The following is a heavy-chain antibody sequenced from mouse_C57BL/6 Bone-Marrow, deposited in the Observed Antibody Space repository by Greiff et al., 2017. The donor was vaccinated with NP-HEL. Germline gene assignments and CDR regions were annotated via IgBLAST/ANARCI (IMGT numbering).Heavy chain of an antibody. V-gene: IGHV1-82*01. D-gene: IGHD1-1*01. CDR2: IYPGDGDT. CDR3: ARGIYYGSSWAY. J-gene: IGHJ3*01. Sequence: QVQLQQSGPELVKPGASVKISCKASGYAFSSSWMNWVKQRPGKGLEWIGRIYPGDGDTNYNGKFKGKATLTADKSSSTAYMQLSSLTSEDSAVYFCARGIYYGSSWAYWGQGTLVTVSA. CDR1: GYAFSSSW.